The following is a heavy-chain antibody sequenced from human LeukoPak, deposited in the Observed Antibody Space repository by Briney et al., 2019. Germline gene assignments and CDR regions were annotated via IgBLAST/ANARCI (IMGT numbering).Heavy chain of an antibody. Sequence: GGSLRLSCAASGFTLSNHGMNWVRQAPGKGLEWVSGISPSGDITYYADSVKGRFTISRDNSKNTLYLQMNSLRAEDTAVYYCAKSLYYYDSSGYTAGYWGQGTLVTVSS. CDR2: ISPSGDIT. V-gene: IGHV3-23*01. J-gene: IGHJ4*02. CDR3: AKSLYYYDSSGYTAGY. D-gene: IGHD3-22*01. CDR1: GFTLSNHG.